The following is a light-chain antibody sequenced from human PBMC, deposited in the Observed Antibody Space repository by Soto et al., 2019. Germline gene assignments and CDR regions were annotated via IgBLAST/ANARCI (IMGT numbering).Light chain of an antibody. J-gene: IGKJ3*01. CDR3: QNYNSAPLT. CDR2: AVS. Sequence: DIQMTQSPSSLSASVGYRVTITCRASKDIRSFLAWYQQKPGKDPELLIYAVSALHPGVPSRFRGSGSWTDFTLTISSLQTEDVAPSYCQNYNSAPLTFGHGTKVYVK. V-gene: IGKV1-27*01. CDR1: KDIRSF.